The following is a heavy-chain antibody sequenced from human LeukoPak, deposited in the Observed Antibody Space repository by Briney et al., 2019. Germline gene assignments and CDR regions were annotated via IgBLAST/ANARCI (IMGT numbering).Heavy chain of an antibody. CDR1: GFTFSSYA. D-gene: IGHD3-9*01. CDR2: ISGSGGST. J-gene: IGHJ3*02. CDR3: AKVESLRYFDWAFVRVAFDI. Sequence: PGGSLRLSCAASGFTFSSYAMSWVRQAPGKGLEWVSAISGSGGSTYYADSVKGRFTISRDNSKNTLYLQMNSLRAEDTAVYYCAKVESLRYFDWAFVRVAFDIWGQGTVVTVSS. V-gene: IGHV3-23*01.